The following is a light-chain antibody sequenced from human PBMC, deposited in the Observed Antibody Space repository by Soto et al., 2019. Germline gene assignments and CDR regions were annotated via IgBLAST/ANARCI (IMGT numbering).Light chain of an antibody. CDR1: QSVSSN. V-gene: IGKV3-15*01. Sequence: EIVMTQSLATLSVSAGVIATFSCRASQSVSSNLAWYQQKSGQAPRLLIYGASTRATGIPARVSGSGSGTEFTLTISSLQSEDFAVYYCQQYNNWPPLTFGGGTKVEIK. J-gene: IGKJ4*01. CDR2: GAS. CDR3: QQYNNWPPLT.